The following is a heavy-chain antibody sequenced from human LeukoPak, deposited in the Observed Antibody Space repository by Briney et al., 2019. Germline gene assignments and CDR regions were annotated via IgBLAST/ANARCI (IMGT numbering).Heavy chain of an antibody. J-gene: IGHJ4*02. CDR1: GFAFSSYA. CDR3: AKSPALVLLWFGEFDY. V-gene: IGHV3-23*01. D-gene: IGHD3-10*01. Sequence: PGGSVRLSCAACGFAFSSYAMSWVRPAPGRGLEGVSAISGSGGSTYYADSVKGRFTISRDNSKNTLYLQMNSLRAEDTAVYYCAKSPALVLLWFGEFDYWGQGTLVTVSS. CDR2: ISGSGGST.